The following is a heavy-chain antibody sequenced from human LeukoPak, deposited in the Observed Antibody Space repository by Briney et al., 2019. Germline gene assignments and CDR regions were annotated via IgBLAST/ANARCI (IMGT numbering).Heavy chain of an antibody. CDR3: AKADGYGGNSGFDY. CDR1: GFTFSSYG. Sequence: GGSLRLSCAASGFTFSSYGMHWVRQAPGKGLEWVAVIWYDGSNKYYADSVKGRFTISRDNSKNTLYLQMNGLRAEDTAVYYCAKADGYGGNSGFDYWGQGALVTVSS. J-gene: IGHJ4*02. V-gene: IGHV3-33*06. D-gene: IGHD4-23*01. CDR2: IWYDGSNK.